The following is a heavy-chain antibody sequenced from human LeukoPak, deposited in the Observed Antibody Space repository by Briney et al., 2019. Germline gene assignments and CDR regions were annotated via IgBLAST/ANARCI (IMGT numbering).Heavy chain of an antibody. CDR2: IYPGDSDT. D-gene: IGHD6-6*01. CDR1: STLTDYC. J-gene: IGHJ4*02. CDR3: ARGDASMATGFNY. V-gene: IGHV5-51*01. Sequence: STLTDYCTGRGRQMPGGSLARMGIIYPGDSDTKYSPSFRGQVTMSADKSTNTAYLQWGSLKASDTAMYFCARGDASMATGFNYWGQGTLVTVSS.